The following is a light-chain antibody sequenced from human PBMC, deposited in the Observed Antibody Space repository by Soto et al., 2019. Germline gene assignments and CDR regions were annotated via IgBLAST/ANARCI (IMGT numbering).Light chain of an antibody. V-gene: IGLV1-44*01. CDR3: ASWDDNLNGGV. J-gene: IGLJ3*02. CDR2: TDY. CDR1: SSNIGTYT. Sequence: QSVLTQPPSASGTPGQRVTISCSGTSSNIGTYTVNWYQQLPGTAPKLLIYTDYQRPSGVSDRFSGSKSGTSASLAINGLHSEDEADYYCASWDDNLNGGVFGGGTKVTVL.